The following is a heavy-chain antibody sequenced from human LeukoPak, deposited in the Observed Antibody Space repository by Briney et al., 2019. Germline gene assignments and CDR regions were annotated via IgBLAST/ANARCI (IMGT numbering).Heavy chain of an antibody. V-gene: IGHV3-48*02. J-gene: IGHJ3*02. CDR2: ISSSSSTI. D-gene: IGHD2-2*01. Sequence: PGGSLRLSCAASGFTFSSYSMNWVRQAPGKGLEWVSYISSSSSTIYYADSVKGRFTISRDNAKNSLYLQMNSLRDEDTAVYYCARHSEGPVNDAFDIWGQGTKVTVSS. CDR3: ARHSEGPVNDAFDI. CDR1: GFTFSSYS.